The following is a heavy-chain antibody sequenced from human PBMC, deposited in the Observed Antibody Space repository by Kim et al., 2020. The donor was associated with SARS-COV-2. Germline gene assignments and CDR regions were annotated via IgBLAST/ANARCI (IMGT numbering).Heavy chain of an antibody. CDR2: ISWNSGSI. Sequence: GGSLRLSCAASGFTFDDYAMHWVRQAPGKGLEWVSGISWNSGSIGYADSVKGRFTISRDNAKNSLYLQMNSLRAEDTALYYCAKDIDLGVYGDHFDYWGQGTLVTVSS. D-gene: IGHD4-17*01. J-gene: IGHJ4*02. CDR1: GFTFDDYA. CDR3: AKDIDLGVYGDHFDY. V-gene: IGHV3-9*01.